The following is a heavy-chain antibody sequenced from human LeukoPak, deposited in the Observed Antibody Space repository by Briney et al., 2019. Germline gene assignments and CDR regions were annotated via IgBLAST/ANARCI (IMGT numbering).Heavy chain of an antibody. CDR2: ISSSSSYI. J-gene: IGHJ3*02. CDR3: ARRDIVATRNAFDI. Sequence: GGSLRLSCAASGFTFSSYSMNWGRQAPGKGLEWVSSISSSSSYIYYADSVKGRFTISRDNAKNSLYLQMNSLRAEDTAVYYCARRDIVATRNAFDIWGQGTMVTVSS. V-gene: IGHV3-21*01. D-gene: IGHD5-12*01. CDR1: GFTFSSYS.